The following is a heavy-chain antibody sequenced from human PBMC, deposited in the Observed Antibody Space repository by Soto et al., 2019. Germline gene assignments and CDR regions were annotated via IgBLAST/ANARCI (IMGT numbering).Heavy chain of an antibody. CDR1: GFTFNTFE. Sequence: PGGSLRLSCAASGFTFNTFEMSWVRQAPGRGLEWVSFISDDSSRTYYADAVKGRFTISRDNSKYTLYLQRNSLTAEDTAVYARVKGGWLDFWGQGPLGT. CDR3: VKGGWLDF. CDR2: ISDDSSRT. V-gene: IGHV3-23*01. D-gene: IGHD3-16*01. J-gene: IGHJ5*01.